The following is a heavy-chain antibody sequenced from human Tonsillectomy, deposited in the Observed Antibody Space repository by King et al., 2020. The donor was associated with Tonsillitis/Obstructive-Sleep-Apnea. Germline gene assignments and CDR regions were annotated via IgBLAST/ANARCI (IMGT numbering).Heavy chain of an antibody. J-gene: IGHJ6*03. V-gene: IGHV3-49*04. D-gene: IGHD3-3*01. CDR1: GFSFGDYN. Sequence: VQLVESGGGLVQPGRSLRLSCTAFGFSFGDYNINWVRQGPGMGLEWVGFIRSKASGGKTEYAASVKGRFSISRDDSKSIAYLQMNSLKTEDRAVYYCTKEAGGHYDVWSGYHHLYYMDVWGKGTTVTVSS. CDR2: IRSKASGGKT. CDR3: TKEAGGHYDVWSGYHHLYYMDV.